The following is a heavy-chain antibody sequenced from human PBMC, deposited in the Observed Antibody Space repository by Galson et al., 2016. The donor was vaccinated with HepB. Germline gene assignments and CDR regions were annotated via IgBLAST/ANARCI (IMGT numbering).Heavy chain of an antibody. Sequence: SLRLSCAASGFTFSSYGMHWVRQAPGKGLEWVALISYDGSNKYYADPVKGRFTISRGNSKNTLYLQMNSLRAEDTAVYYCAREDSSGYYYFDYWGQGTLVTVFS. V-gene: IGHV3-30*03. D-gene: IGHD3-22*01. CDR3: AREDSSGYYYFDY. J-gene: IGHJ4*02. CDR1: GFTFSSYG. CDR2: ISYDGSNK.